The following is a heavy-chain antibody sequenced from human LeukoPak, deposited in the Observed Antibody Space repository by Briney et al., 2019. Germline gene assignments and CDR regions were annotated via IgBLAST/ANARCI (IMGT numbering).Heavy chain of an antibody. J-gene: IGHJ5*02. CDR3: ASLRYFDWLAAQNWFDP. D-gene: IGHD3-9*01. Sequence: SETLSLTCTVSGGSISSGGYYWSWIRQHPGKGLEWIGYIYYSGSTYYNPSLKSRVTISVDTSKNQFSLKLSSVTAADTAVYYCASLRYFDWLAAQNWFDPWGQGTLVTVSS. CDR1: GGSISSGGYY. CDR2: IYYSGST. V-gene: IGHV4-31*03.